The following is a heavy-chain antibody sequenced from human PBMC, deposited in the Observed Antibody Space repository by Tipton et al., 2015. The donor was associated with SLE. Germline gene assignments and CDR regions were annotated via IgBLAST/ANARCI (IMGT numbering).Heavy chain of an antibody. V-gene: IGHV1-18*01. D-gene: IGHD5-12*01. Sequence: QLVQSGAEVKKPGASVKVSCKASGYTLTNYGFNWVRQAPGQGLEWMGWIGADNGNTNYALKFQGRVTMTRDKTTSTAYMELRSLRSEDTAIYYCARDESGFKDFFDYWGQGTLVTVSS. CDR2: IGADNGNT. J-gene: IGHJ4*02. CDR1: GYTLTNYG. CDR3: ARDESGFKDFFDY.